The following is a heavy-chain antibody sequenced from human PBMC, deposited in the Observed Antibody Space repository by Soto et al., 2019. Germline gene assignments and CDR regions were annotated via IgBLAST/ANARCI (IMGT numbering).Heavy chain of an antibody. J-gene: IGHJ4*01. CDR3: ASLSRFALDY. CDR2: ISSSSYI. D-gene: IGHD3-10*01. CDR1: GFTFSSYT. V-gene: IGHV3-21*01. Sequence: GSLRLSCAASGFTFSSYTMNWVRQAPGKGLEWVSSISSSSYIYYTDSVKGRFTISRDNAKNSLYLQMNSLRAEDTAVYYCASLSRFALDYWGQGSLVTVSS.